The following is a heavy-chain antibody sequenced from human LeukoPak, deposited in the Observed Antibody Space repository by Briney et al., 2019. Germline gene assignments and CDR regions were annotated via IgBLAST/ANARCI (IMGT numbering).Heavy chain of an antibody. CDR1: GGSISNYY. J-gene: IGHJ4*02. CDR3: ARDFYGDDGHHPFDY. Sequence: SETLSLTCSVSGGSISNYYWNWLRQPAGKGLEWIGRIYASGSNNYNPSLKSRVTISTDKSKNHFSLNLKSVTAADTAFYYGARDFYGDDGHHPFDYWGQGIQVTVSS. CDR2: IYASGSN. D-gene: IGHD2/OR15-2a*01. V-gene: IGHV4-4*07.